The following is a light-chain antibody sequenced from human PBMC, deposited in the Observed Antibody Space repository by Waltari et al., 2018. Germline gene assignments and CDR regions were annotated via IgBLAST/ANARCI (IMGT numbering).Light chain of an antibody. Sequence: SFELTQPPSVSVSPGETASITCSGDKWGDKYVSWYQHTPGQSPVLLIYQDNMRPSGIPERFSGSNSGNTATLTISGTQAMDEADYYCQAWHTTTFVLFGGGTKLTVL. CDR2: QDN. CDR3: QAWHTTTFVL. J-gene: IGLJ2*01. CDR1: KWGDKY. V-gene: IGLV3-1*01.